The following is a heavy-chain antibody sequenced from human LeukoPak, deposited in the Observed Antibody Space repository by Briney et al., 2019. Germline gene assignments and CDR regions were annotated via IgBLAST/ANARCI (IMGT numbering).Heavy chain of an antibody. Sequence: GASVKVSCKASGYTFTSYAMNWVRQAPGQGLEWMGWINTNTGNPTYAQGFTGRFVFSLDTSVSTAYLQISSLKAEDTAVYYCARDGDLNCSGGSCWVYYYYYMDVWGKGTTVTVSS. CDR2: INTNTGNP. J-gene: IGHJ6*03. D-gene: IGHD2-15*01. V-gene: IGHV7-4-1*02. CDR1: GYTFTSYA. CDR3: ARDGDLNCSGGSCWVYYYYYMDV.